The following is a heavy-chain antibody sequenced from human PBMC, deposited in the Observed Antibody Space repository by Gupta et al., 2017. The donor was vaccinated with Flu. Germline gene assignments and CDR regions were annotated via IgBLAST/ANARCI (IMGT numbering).Heavy chain of an antibody. J-gene: IGHJ4*02. CDR1: GGSFSVYY. V-gene: IGHV4-34*01. CDR3: ARGLGLYGGNSGIFDY. CDR2: INHSGST. Sequence: QVLLQQWGAALLQPSETLSLTCAVSGGSFSVYYWSWIRQPPGKGLEWIGEINHSGSTNYNPSLKSRVTISVDTSKNQFSLKLSSVTAADTAVYYCARGLGLYGGNSGIFDYWGQGTLVTVSS. D-gene: IGHD4-23*01.